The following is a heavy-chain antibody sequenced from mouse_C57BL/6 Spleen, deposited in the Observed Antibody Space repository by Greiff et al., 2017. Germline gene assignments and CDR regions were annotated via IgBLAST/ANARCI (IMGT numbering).Heavy chain of an antibody. J-gene: IGHJ4*01. CDR1: GFSLTSYG. CDR2: IWGDGST. V-gene: IGHV2-3*01. D-gene: IGHD1-1*01. CDR3: ANFPCSSFYAMDY. Sequence: VQLQESGPGLVAPSQSLSITCTVSGFSLTSYGVSWVRQPPGKGLEWLGVIWGDGSTNYHSAHISRQSISKDNSKCHVVLKLNSLQTYDTATYYCANFPCSSFYAMDYWGQGTSVTVSS.